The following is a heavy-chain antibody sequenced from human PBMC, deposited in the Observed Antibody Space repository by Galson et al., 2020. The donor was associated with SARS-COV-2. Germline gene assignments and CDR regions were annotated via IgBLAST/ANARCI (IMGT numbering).Heavy chain of an antibody. J-gene: IGHJ6*02. Sequence: GGSLRPSCAASGFTFSNYGMHWVRQAPGKGLEWMAVNSYEGSNKDYADSVRGRFFISRDNTKNTLYLQMDSLRAEDTAVYYCAKRPQLFELWRYVVDVWGQGSTVTVSS. V-gene: IGHV3-30*18. CDR1: GFTFSNYG. D-gene: IGHD3-10*02. CDR2: NSYEGSNK. CDR3: AKRPQLFELWRYVVDV.